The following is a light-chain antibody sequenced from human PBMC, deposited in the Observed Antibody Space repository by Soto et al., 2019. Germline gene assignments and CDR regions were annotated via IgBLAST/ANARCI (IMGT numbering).Light chain of an antibody. J-gene: IGLJ1*01. CDR1: SSNIGSNF. V-gene: IGLV1-47*01. Sequence: QSVLTQSPSASGTPGQRVTISCSGSSSNIGSNFVYWYQQLPGTAPKLLIYRNNRRPSGVPDRFSGSKSGASASLAISGLRSEDEADYYCAAWDDSLSGGVFGPGTKVTVL. CDR3: AAWDDSLSGGV. CDR2: RNN.